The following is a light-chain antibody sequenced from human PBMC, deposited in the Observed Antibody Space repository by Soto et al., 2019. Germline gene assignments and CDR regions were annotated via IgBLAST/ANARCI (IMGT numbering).Light chain of an antibody. J-gene: IGLJ1*01. CDR3: SSSKNINAKACD. CDR2: EVV. V-gene: IGLV2-8*01. CDR1: KNDIGVYDF. Sequence: QSVLTQPPPASGSPGQSVTISCTGTKNDIGVYDFVSWYQHHPGKAPRLIIYEVVQRPAGVPDRVSGSKSGNTASLTGSGLQAAAEADYDCSSSKNINAKACDFGTGTKGTVL.